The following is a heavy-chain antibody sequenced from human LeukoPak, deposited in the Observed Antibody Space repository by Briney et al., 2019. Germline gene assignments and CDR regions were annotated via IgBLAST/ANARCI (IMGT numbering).Heavy chain of an antibody. V-gene: IGHV1-8*01. D-gene: IGHD3-22*01. CDR2: MNPNSGNT. J-gene: IGHJ4*02. Sequence: ASVKVSCKASGYTLTSYDINWVRQATGQGLEWMGWMNPNSGNTGYAQKFQGRVTMTRNTSISTAYMELSSLRSEDTAVYYCARFDWDSSAPSYWGQGTLVTVSS. CDR3: ARFDWDSSAPSY. CDR1: GYTLTSYD.